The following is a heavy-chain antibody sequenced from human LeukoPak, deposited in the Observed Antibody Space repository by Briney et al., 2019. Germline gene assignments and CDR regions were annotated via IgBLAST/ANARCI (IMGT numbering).Heavy chain of an antibody. D-gene: IGHD4-17*01. V-gene: IGHV3-23*01. CDR1: GFTFSSYS. CDR2: ISGSGGST. CDR3: AKDGDPNYYYYYMDV. J-gene: IGHJ6*03. Sequence: GGSLRLSCAASGFTFSSYSMNWVRQAPGKGLEWVSAISGSGGSTYYADSVKGRFTISRDNSKNTLYLQMNSLRAEDTAVYYCAKDGDPNYYYYYMDVWGKGTTVTISS.